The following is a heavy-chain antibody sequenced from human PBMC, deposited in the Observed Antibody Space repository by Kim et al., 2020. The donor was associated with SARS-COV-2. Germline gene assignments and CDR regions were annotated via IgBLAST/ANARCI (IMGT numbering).Heavy chain of an antibody. D-gene: IGHD3-10*01. V-gene: IGHV4-61*07. Sequence: TPSHKRRVSISVDTAKNPFSLKLSSVTAADTAVYYCASQYYYGSWSYFDYWGQGTLVTVSS. J-gene: IGHJ4*02. CDR3: ASQYYYGSWSYFDY.